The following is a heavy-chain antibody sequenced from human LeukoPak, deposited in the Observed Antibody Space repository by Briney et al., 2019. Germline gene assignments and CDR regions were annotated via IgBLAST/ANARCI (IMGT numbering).Heavy chain of an antibody. V-gene: IGHV3-21*01. Sequence: GGSLRLSCAASGFTFSSYSMNWVRQAPGKGLEWVSSISSSSSYIYYADSVKGRFTISRDNAKNSLYLQMNSLRAEDTAVYYCARGAVGAPPPICLFDYWGQGTLVTVSS. D-gene: IGHD1-26*01. CDR2: ISSSSSYI. CDR1: GFTFSSYS. CDR3: ARGAVGAPPPICLFDY. J-gene: IGHJ4*02.